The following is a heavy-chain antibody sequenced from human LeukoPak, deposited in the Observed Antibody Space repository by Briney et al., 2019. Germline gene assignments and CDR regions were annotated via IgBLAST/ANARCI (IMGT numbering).Heavy chain of an antibody. CDR3: AKGKDILTGYSPFDY. CDR2: ISYDGSNK. CDR1: GFTFSSYA. J-gene: IGHJ4*02. Sequence: GGSLRLSCAASGFTFSSYAMHWVRQAPGKGLEWVAVISYDGSNKYYADSVKGRFTISRDNSKNTLYLQMNSLRAEDTAVYYCAKGKDILTGYSPFDYWGQGTLVTVSS. D-gene: IGHD3-9*01. V-gene: IGHV3-30-3*01.